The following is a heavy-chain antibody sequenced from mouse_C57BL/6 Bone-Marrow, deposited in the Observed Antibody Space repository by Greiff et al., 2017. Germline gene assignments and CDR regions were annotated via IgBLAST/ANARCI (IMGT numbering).Heavy chain of an antibody. J-gene: IGHJ3*01. CDR3: ARRGRLLRAWFAY. Sequence: VQLQQSGPELVKPGASVKISCKASGYTFTDYYMNWVKQSHGKSLEWIGDINPNNGGTSYNQKFKGKATLTVDKSSSTAYMELRSLTSEDSAVYYCARRGRLLRAWFAYWGQGTLVTVSA. CDR2: INPNNGGT. V-gene: IGHV1-26*01. D-gene: IGHD1-1*01. CDR1: GYTFTDYY.